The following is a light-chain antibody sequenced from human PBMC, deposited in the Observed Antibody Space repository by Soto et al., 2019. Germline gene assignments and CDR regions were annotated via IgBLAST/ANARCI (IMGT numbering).Light chain of an antibody. J-gene: IGLJ3*02. CDR3: SSYTVINTAV. CDR1: SSDVGAYNY. CDR2: EVD. Sequence: QPASVSGSPGQSISISCTGSSSDVGAYNYVAWYQQKPGKAPKLLIYEVDNRPSGISHRFSGSKSGNTASLTISGLQTEDEADYYCSSYTVINTAVFGGGTKLTVL. V-gene: IGLV2-14*01.